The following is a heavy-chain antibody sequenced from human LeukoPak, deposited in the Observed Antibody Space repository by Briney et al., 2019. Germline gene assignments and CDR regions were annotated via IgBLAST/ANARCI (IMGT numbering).Heavy chain of an antibody. J-gene: IGHJ6*03. Sequence: SETLSLTCAVSGGSISSRNWWSWVRQPPGKGLEWIAEIHHSGSTNYNPPLKSRVTISVDKSKNQFSLKLSSVTAADTAAYYCARIRGFGADYYYYYMDVWGKGTTVTVSS. D-gene: IGHD3-10*01. CDR3: ARIRGFGADYYYYYMDV. CDR2: IHHSGST. CDR1: GGSISSRNW. V-gene: IGHV4-4*02.